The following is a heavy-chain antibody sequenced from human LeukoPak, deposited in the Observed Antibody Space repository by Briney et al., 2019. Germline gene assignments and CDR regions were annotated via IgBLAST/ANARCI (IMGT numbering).Heavy chain of an antibody. CDR1: GYTFTDYY. D-gene: IGHD6-19*01. CDR2: INPNSGGT. J-gene: IGHJ4*02. Sequence: ASVKVSCKASGYTFTDYYMHWVRQAPGQGLEWMGWINPNSGGTNYAQKFQGRVTMTRDTSISTAYMELSRLRSDDTAVYYCARVNGYSSGWSEYYFDYWGQGTLVTVSS. CDR3: ARVNGYSSGWSEYYFDY. V-gene: IGHV1-2*02.